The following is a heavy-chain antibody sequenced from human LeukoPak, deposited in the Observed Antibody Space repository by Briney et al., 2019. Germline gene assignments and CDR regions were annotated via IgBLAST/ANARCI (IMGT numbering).Heavy chain of an antibody. CDR1: GGSISSGGYS. Sequence: SETLSLTCAVSGGSISSGGYSWSWIRQPPGKGLEWIGYIYHSGSTYYNPSLKSRVTISVDRSKNKFSLKLSSVTAADTAVYYCARGVTILGSGDNWFDPWGQGTLVTVSS. CDR3: ARGVTILGSGDNWFDP. D-gene: IGHD3-3*01. V-gene: IGHV4-30-2*01. J-gene: IGHJ5*02. CDR2: IYHSGST.